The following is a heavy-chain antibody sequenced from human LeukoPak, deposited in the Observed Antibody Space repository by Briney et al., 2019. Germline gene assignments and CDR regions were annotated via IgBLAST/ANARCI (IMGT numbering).Heavy chain of an antibody. CDR1: VLTHCIYS. V-gene: IGHV3-21*01. J-gene: IGHJ4*02. CDR2: INSSSSYI. CDR3: ARDHIAAAGRARGPYFDY. Sequence: PGGSLRLSRAASVLTHCIYSMNCAPDPPGRGREWGSSINSSSSYIYYADSVKGRFTISRDNAKNSLYLQMNSLRAEDTAVYYCARDHIAAAGRARGPYFDYWGQGTLVTVSS. D-gene: IGHD6-13*01.